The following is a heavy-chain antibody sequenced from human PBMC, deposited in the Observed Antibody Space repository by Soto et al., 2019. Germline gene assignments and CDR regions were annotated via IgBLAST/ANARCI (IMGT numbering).Heavy chain of an antibody. Sequence: QVQLVQSGAEVKKPGSSVKVSCKASGGTFSSYAISWVRQAPGQGLEWMGGIIPIFGTANYAQKFQGRVTITADESTCTAYMELSSLRSEDTAVYYCARVHPVVTGWYFDLWGRGTLVTVSS. CDR2: IIPIFGTA. CDR1: GGTFSSYA. CDR3: ARVHPVVTGWYFDL. D-gene: IGHD2-15*01. J-gene: IGHJ2*01. V-gene: IGHV1-69*01.